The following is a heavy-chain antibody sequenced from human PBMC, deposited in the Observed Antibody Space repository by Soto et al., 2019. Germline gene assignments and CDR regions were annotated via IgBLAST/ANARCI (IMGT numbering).Heavy chain of an antibody. Sequence: SETLSLTCAVSGYSFSSGYYWGWIRQTPGKGLEWIGSNYHSGSTYYNPSLKSRVTISVDTSKNQFSLKLTSVTAADTAVYYCARGAATVTPGWFDPWGQGIMVTVSS. J-gene: IGHJ5*02. CDR1: GYSFSSGYY. CDR2: NYHSGST. D-gene: IGHD4-17*01. V-gene: IGHV4-38-2*01. CDR3: ARGAATVTPGWFDP.